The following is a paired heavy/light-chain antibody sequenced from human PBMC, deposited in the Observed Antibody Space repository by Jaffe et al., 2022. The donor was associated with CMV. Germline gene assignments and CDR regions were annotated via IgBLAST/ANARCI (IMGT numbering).Light chain of an antibody. CDR3: MQTLQTPFT. Sequence: DIVVTQSPLSLPVTPGKPASISCRSSQSLLHSNGYNYLDWFLQKPGQSPQLLIYLGSNRASGVPDRFSGSGSGTDFTLKISRVEAEDVGVYYCMQTLQTPFTFGPGTKVDIK. CDR1: QSLLHSNGYNY. CDR2: LGS. J-gene: IGKJ3*01. V-gene: IGKV2-28*01.
Heavy chain of an antibody. CDR2: IKSEADGGTT. CDR1: GFTFSNAW. CDR3: TTDRAYDYIWGTYRSHSGYMDV. V-gene: IGHV3-15*01. J-gene: IGHJ6*03. D-gene: IGHD3-16*02. Sequence: EVQLVESGGGSVKPGGSLRLSCVVSGFTFSNAWMSWVRQAPGKGLEWVGRIKSEADGGTTNYAAPVKGRFTISRDDSKNTLYLQMNSLKTEDTAVYFCTTDRAYDYIWGTYRSHSGYMDVWGKGTTVTVSS.